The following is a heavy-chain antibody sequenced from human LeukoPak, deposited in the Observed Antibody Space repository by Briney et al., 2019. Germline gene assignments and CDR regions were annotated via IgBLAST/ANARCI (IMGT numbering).Heavy chain of an antibody. CDR1: GGSISSGGYY. CDR3: ARDSRVATIQASTGSYGMDV. CDR2: IYYSGST. V-gene: IGHV4-31*03. D-gene: IGHD5-12*01. Sequence: PSQTLSLTCTVSGGSISSGGYYWSWIRQHPGKGLEWIGYIYYSGSTYYNPSLKSRVTIPVDTSKNQFSLKLSSVTAADTAVYYCARDSRVATIQASTGSYGMDVWGKGTTVTVSS. J-gene: IGHJ6*04.